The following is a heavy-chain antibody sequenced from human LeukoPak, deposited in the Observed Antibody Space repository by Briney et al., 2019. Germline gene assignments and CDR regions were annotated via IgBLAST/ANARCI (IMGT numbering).Heavy chain of an antibody. CDR3: ARTYFHSSQPRTFDY. Sequence: ASVKVSCKASGYTFTSYGISWVRQAPGQGLEWMGWISAYNGNTNYAQKLLGRVTMTTDTSTNIAYMELRSLRSDDTAVYYCARTYFHSSQPRTFDYWGQGTLVTVSS. D-gene: IGHD3-22*01. J-gene: IGHJ4*02. CDR2: ISAYNGNT. CDR1: GYTFTSYG. V-gene: IGHV1-18*01.